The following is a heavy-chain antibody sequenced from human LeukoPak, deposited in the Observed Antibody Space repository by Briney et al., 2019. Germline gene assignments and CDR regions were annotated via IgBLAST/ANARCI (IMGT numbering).Heavy chain of an antibody. D-gene: IGHD2-21*02. V-gene: IGHV5-51*01. CDR2: IYPGDPDT. CDR1: GYSFTSYW. CDR3: ARFFGYCGGDCYGDV. Sequence: GESLKISXKGSGYSFTSYWIGWVRQMPGKGLEWMGIIYPGDPDTIYSPSFQGQVTISADKSISTAYLQWSSLKASDTAMYYCARFFGYCGGDCYGDVWGKGTTVTVSS. J-gene: IGHJ6*04.